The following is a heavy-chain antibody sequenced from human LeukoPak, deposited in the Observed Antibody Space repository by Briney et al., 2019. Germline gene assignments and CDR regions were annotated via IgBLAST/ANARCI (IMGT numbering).Heavy chain of an antibody. Sequence: NPSETLSLTCTVSGGSISSGGYYWRWIRQPPGKGLEWIGYIYHSGSTYYNPSLKSRVTISVDRSRNQFSLKLSSVTAADTAVYYCARGVVPVLFDPWGQGTLVTVSS. V-gene: IGHV4-30-2*01. CDR3: ARGVVPVLFDP. D-gene: IGHD2-2*01. J-gene: IGHJ5*02. CDR1: GGSISSGGYY. CDR2: IYHSGST.